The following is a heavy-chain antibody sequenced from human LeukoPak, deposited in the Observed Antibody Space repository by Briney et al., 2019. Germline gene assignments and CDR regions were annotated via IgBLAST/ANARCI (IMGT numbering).Heavy chain of an antibody. V-gene: IGHV3-23*01. CDR1: GFTFNTYD. J-gene: IGHJ4*02. Sequence: GGSLRLSCAASGFTFNTYDMNWVRQAPGKGLEWVSTVRVNGRSTYYADSVKGRFTISRDNSKNTLYLQMNSLRAEDTALYYCAKPGEASNYYFDCWGQGALVTVSS. CDR3: AKPGEASNYYFDC. D-gene: IGHD2-21*01. CDR2: VRVNGRST.